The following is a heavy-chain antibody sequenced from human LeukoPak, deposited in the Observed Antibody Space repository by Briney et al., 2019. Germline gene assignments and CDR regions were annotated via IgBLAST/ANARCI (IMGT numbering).Heavy chain of an antibody. D-gene: IGHD4-17*01. CDR2: INPNSGGT. Sequence: ASVTASRMASGYTSTGYSMHWVRQAPGQGLEWLGCINPNSGGTNYAQKFQGRVTMTRDTSISTAYIELSSLRSDDTAVYYCAREDSTVMDYWGQGTLVTVPS. CDR3: AREDSTVMDY. CDR1: GYTSTGYS. V-gene: IGHV1-2*02. J-gene: IGHJ4*02.